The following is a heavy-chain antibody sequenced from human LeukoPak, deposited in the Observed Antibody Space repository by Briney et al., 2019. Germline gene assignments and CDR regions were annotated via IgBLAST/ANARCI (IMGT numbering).Heavy chain of an antibody. J-gene: IGHJ5*02. CDR2: INPNSGGT. V-gene: IGHV1-2*02. Sequence: ASVKVSCKASGYTFTGYYMHWVRQAPGQGLEWMGWINPNSGGTNYAQKFQGRVTMTRDTSISTAYMELSRLRSDDMAVYYCARSGVVVVPAAITTNWFDPWGQGTLVTVSS. CDR3: ARSGVVVVPAAITTNWFDP. D-gene: IGHD2-2*02. CDR1: GYTFTGYY.